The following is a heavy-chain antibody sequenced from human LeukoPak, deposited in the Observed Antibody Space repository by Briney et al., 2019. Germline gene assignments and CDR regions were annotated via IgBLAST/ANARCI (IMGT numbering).Heavy chain of an antibody. J-gene: IGHJ4*02. D-gene: IGHD6-19*01. Sequence: PGGSLRLSCAASGFTLSNNYMSWVRQAPGKGLEWVSVIYSGGGTYYSDSVKGRFTISRDNSKNTLYLQMNSLSAEDTAVYYCARDSSGPLYWGQGTLVTVSS. CDR2: IYSGGGT. V-gene: IGHV3-66*01. CDR1: GFTLSNNY. CDR3: ARDSSGPLY.